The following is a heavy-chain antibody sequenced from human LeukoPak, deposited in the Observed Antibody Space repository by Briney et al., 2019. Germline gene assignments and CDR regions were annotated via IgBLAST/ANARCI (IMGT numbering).Heavy chain of an antibody. CDR1: GGTFNSYT. V-gene: IGHV1-69*02. CDR3: ASRDIVVVVAATNTFNI. Sequence: GASVKVSCKASGGTFNSYTISWVRQAPGQGLEWVGRIIPILGIANYEQKFQGRVTITADKSTSTAYMELSSLRSEDTAVYYCASRDIVVVVAATNTFNIWGQGTMVTVSS. J-gene: IGHJ3*02. D-gene: IGHD2-15*01. CDR2: IIPILGIA.